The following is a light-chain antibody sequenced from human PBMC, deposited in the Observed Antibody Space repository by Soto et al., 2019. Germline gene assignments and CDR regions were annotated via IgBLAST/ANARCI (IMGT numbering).Light chain of an antibody. CDR2: DSS. CDR1: QSVSIY. Sequence: IVLTQSPATLSLSPGERATLSCRASQSVSIYLAWYQHKPGQAPRLLIYDSSNRAAGIPARFSARGSGTDFTLFIGNLEPEDSAVYYCQHRSNWPPITFGQGTRLEIK. CDR3: QHRSNWPPIT. V-gene: IGKV3-11*01. J-gene: IGKJ5*01.